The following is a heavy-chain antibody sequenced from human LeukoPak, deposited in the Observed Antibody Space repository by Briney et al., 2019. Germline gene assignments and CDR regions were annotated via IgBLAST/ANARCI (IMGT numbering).Heavy chain of an antibody. CDR2: IYTSGST. CDR3: AREMYSSGWYSFDY. CDR1: GGSISSYY. V-gene: IGHV4-4*07. D-gene: IGHD6-19*01. J-gene: IGHJ4*02. Sequence: KTSETLSLTCTVSGGSISSYYWSWIRQPAGKGLEWIGRIYTSGSTNYNPSLKSRVTMSVDTSKNQFSLKLSSVTAADTAVYYCAREMYSSGWYSFDYWGQGTLVTVSS.